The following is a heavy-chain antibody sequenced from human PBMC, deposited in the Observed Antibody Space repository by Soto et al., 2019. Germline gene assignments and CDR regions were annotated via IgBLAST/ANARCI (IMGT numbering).Heavy chain of an antibody. J-gene: IGHJ6*04. CDR2: INHSGST. D-gene: IGHD6-6*01. CDR3: ATQESSSAACSYGMDV. V-gene: IGHV4-34*01. Sequence: SETLSLTCAVYGGSFSGYYWSWIRQPPGKGLEWIGEINHSGSTNYNPSLKSRVTISVDTSKNQFSLKLSSVTAADTAVYYCATQESSSAACSYGMDVWGEGTTVTVSS. CDR1: GGSFSGYY.